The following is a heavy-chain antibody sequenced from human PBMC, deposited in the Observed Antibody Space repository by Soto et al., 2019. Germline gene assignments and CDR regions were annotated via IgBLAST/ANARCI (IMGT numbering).Heavy chain of an antibody. CDR3: ARRARPDFYYMDG. D-gene: IGHD6-6*01. CDR2: ISSNGVGT. Sequence: EVQLAESGGGLAQPGGSLRLSCAASGCTLSGYAMDWVRQAPGKGLEYVSGISSNGVGTYYANSVQGRFTISRDNSKNTGYLQMRSLTPEDMAVYYCARRARPDFYYMDGWGKGTTVTVSS. CDR1: GCTLSGYA. V-gene: IGHV3-64*01. J-gene: IGHJ6*03.